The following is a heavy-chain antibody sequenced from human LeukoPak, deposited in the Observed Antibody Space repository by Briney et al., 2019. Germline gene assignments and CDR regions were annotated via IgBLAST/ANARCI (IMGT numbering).Heavy chain of an antibody. CDR1: HFTFSSYA. Sequence: GGSLRLSCAASHFTFSSYAMHWVRQAPGKGLEWVSVIYSGSGSRTYYTDSVKGRFTISRDNSKNTVYLQMNSLRAEDTAVYYCARHDWCDPWSQGTRVTVSS. CDR3: ARHDWCDP. CDR2: IYSGSGSRT. J-gene: IGHJ5*02. V-gene: IGHV3-NL1*01.